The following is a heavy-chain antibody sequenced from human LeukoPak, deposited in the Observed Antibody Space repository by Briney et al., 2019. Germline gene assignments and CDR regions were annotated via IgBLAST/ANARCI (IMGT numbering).Heavy chain of an antibody. Sequence: GGSLRLSCEASGFTFSTYPMHWVRQAPDKGLEWVAMISHHGSNEYYADSVKGRFTISRDNSKNTLYLQMNNPRVEDTAIYYCARVHDTTGYYHYFDSWGQGTLVTVSS. CDR1: GFTFSTYP. D-gene: IGHD3-9*01. CDR3: ARVHDTTGYYHYFDS. CDR2: ISHHGSNE. V-gene: IGHV3-30*14. J-gene: IGHJ4*02.